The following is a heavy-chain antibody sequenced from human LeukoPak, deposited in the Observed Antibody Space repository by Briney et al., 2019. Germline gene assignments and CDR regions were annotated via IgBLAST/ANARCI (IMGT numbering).Heavy chain of an antibody. CDR1: GGSISSNW. CDR3: ASLGYSYGYGGYYYGMDV. CDR2: IYHSGST. V-gene: IGHV4-4*02. Sequence: SGTLSLTCAVSGGSISSNWWSWVRQPPGKGLEWIGEIYHSGSTNYNPSLKSRVTISVDRSKNQFSLKLSSVTAADTAVYYCASLGYSYGYGGYYYGMDVWGQGTTVTVSS. J-gene: IGHJ6*02. D-gene: IGHD5-18*01.